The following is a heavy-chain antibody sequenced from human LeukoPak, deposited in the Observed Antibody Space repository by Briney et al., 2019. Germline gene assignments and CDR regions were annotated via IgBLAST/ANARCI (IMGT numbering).Heavy chain of an antibody. CDR2: ISNSGNT. V-gene: IGHV4-4*07. D-gene: IGHD3-22*01. CDR3: ARVRDSSGYYLGAFDV. CDR1: NGSLSSNF. Sequence: SDTLSLTCTVSNGSLSSNFWSWIRQPAGKGLEWIGRISNSGNTNYNPSLKSRVTMSMDMSKNQFSLRLSSATAADTAIYYCARVRDSSGYYLGAFDVWGQGTKVTVSS. J-gene: IGHJ3*01.